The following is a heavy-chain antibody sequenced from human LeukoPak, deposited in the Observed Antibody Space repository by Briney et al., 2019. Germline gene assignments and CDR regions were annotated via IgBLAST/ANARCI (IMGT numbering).Heavy chain of an antibody. Sequence: SETLSLTCSVSGGSISGYYWSWIRQSPGNGLVWIGYIYYSGSTNYTPSLKSRVTISVDMSKNQFSLKLSSVTAADTALYYCARHFTYYYDSSGYPRDIFDIWGQGTMVTVSS. CDR2: IYYSGST. CDR3: ARHFTYYYDSSGYPRDIFDI. J-gene: IGHJ3*02. D-gene: IGHD3-22*01. CDR1: GGSISGYY. V-gene: IGHV4-59*08.